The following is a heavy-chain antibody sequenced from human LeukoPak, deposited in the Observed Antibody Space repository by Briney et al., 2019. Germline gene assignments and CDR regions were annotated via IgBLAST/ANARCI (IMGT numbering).Heavy chain of an antibody. CDR3: ARGDGTYFDH. Sequence: GGSLRLSCAASEFDFSSHAMTWVRQAPGKGLEWVSAISISGSKTYYADSVKGRFTISRDNSKNTMFLQMNSLRVEDTAVYYCARGDGTYFDHWGLGTLVTVSS. V-gene: IGHV3-23*01. D-gene: IGHD3-16*01. CDR2: ISISGSKT. J-gene: IGHJ4*02. CDR1: EFDFSSHA.